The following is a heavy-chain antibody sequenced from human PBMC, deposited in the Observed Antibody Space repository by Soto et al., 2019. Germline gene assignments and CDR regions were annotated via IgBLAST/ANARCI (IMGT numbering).Heavy chain of an antibody. D-gene: IGHD5-12*01. CDR2: ISAYNGNT. V-gene: IGHV1-18*01. CDR3: ARDNTGYSGYRTGLDY. CDR1: GYTFTSYG. Sequence: ASVNVSCKASGYTFTSYGISWVRQAPGQGLEWMGWISAYNGNTNYAQKLQGRVTMTTDTSTSTAYMELRSLRSDDTAVYYCARDNTGYSGYRTGLDYWGQGTLVTVSS. J-gene: IGHJ4*02.